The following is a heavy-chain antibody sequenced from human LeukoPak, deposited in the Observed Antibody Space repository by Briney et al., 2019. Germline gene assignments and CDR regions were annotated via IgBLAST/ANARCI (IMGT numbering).Heavy chain of an antibody. CDR3: ARASGYEFDY. Sequence: ASVKVSCKASGYTFTGYYMHWVRQATGQGLEWMGWMNPNRNNTGYAQKFQGRVTMTRNTSISTAYMELSSLRSEDTAVYYCARASGYEFDYWGQGTLVTVSS. CDR1: GYTFTGYY. CDR2: MNPNRNNT. V-gene: IGHV1-8*02. D-gene: IGHD5-12*01. J-gene: IGHJ4*02.